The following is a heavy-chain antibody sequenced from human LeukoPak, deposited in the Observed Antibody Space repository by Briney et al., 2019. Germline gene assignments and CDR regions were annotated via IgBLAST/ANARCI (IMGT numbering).Heavy chain of an antibody. CDR2: ISGSGGST. CDR1: GFTFSSYA. J-gene: IGHJ6*02. Sequence: GGSLRLSYAASGFTFSSYAMSWVRQAPGKGLEWVSAISGSGGSTYYADSVKGRFTISRDNSKNTLYLQMNSLRAEDTAVYYCARDNGLYGDYYYYYGMDVWGQGTTVTVSS. V-gene: IGHV3-23*01. CDR3: ARDNGLYGDYYYYYGMDV. D-gene: IGHD4-17*01.